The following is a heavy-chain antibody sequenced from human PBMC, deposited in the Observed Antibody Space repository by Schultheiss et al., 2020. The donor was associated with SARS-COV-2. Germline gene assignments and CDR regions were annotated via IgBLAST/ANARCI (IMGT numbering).Heavy chain of an antibody. CDR1: GFTFSSYA. J-gene: IGHJ3*02. V-gene: IGHV3-23*01. D-gene: IGHD3-3*01. CDR2: ISGSGGST. CDR3: AKDTSYDFWSGYYTRPHAFDI. Sequence: GGSLRLSCAASGFTFSSYAMSWVRQAPGKGLEWVSAISGSGGSTYYADSVKGRFTISRDNSKNTLYLQMNSLRAEDTAVYYCAKDTSYDFWSGYYTRPHAFDIWGQGTMVTVSS.